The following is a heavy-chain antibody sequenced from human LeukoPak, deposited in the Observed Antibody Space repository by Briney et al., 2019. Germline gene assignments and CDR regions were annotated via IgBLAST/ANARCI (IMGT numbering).Heavy chain of an antibody. J-gene: IGHJ3*02. CDR1: GYSISRGYY. CDR3: ARQLTVAGDAFDI. D-gene: IGHD6-13*01. CDR2: IYHSGST. Sequence: ETLSLTCAVSGYSISRGYYWGWIRQPPGKGLEWIGRIYHSGSTYYNPSLKSRVTISVDTSKNHFSLNLSSVTAADTAVYYCARQLTVAGDAFDIWGQGTMVTVSS. V-gene: IGHV4-38-2*01.